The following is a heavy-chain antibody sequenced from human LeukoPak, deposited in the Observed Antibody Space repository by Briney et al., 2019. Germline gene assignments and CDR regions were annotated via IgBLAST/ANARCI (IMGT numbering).Heavy chain of an antibody. CDR2: IDSTGAYT. J-gene: IGHJ4*02. Sequence: GGSLRLSCAASGFIFSNYAMSWARQAPGKGLEWVSAIDSTGAYTWYADSVKGRFTISKDSSKTILYLQMNSLRAEDAAVYFCAKGSAAGRPYYFDYWGQGTLVTVSS. CDR3: AKGSAAGRPYYFDY. D-gene: IGHD6-25*01. CDR1: GFIFSNYA. V-gene: IGHV3-23*01.